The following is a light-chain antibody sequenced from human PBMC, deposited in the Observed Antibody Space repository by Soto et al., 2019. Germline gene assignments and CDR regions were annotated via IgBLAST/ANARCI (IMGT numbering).Light chain of an antibody. Sequence: ESVLTQSPGTLSLSPGEKATLSRRASQSVSSSYLAWYQQKPGQAPRLLIYGASSRATGIPDRFSGSGSGTDFTLTVSRLEPEDFAVYYCQQFGSSSWTFGQGTKVEIK. V-gene: IGKV3-20*01. CDR2: GAS. J-gene: IGKJ1*01. CDR3: QQFGSSSWT. CDR1: QSVSSSY.